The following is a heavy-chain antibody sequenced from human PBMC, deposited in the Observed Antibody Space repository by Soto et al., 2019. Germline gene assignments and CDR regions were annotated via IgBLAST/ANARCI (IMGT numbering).Heavy chain of an antibody. CDR3: AKDFGHGHCSGGSCYTLDH. D-gene: IGHD2-15*01. CDR1: GGTFSTSA. CDR2: IIPMFGTA. Sequence: QVQLVQSGPEERKPGSSVKFSCKASGGTFSTSAISWVRQAPGRGLEWMGGIIPMFGTARYAQGFQDRVTITADESTSTAYMQRSSLRSDDAAVYYCAKDFGHGHCSGGSCYTLDHWGQGTLVVVSS. J-gene: IGHJ4*02. V-gene: IGHV1-69*01.